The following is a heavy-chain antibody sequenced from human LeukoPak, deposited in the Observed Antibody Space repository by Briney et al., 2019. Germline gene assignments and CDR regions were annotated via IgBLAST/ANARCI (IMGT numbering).Heavy chain of an antibody. CDR1: GGSISSSNW. CDR2: IYHSGST. CDR3: ARVALIVGATGANYYYYGMDV. D-gene: IGHD1-26*01. J-gene: IGHJ6*02. V-gene: IGHV4-4*02. Sequence: PSETLSLTCAVSGGSISSSNWWSWVRQPPGKGLEWIGEIYHSGSTNYNSSLKSRVTISVDKSKNQFSLKLSSVTAADTAVYYCARVALIVGATGANYYYYGMDVWGQGTTVTVSS.